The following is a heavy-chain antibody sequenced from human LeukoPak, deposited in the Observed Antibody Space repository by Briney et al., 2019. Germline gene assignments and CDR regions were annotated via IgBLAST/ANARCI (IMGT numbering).Heavy chain of an antibody. CDR3: AKALAYGSGSYYRAFDY. CDR2: IRYDGSNK. V-gene: IGHV3-30*02. CDR1: GFTFYSYG. J-gene: IGHJ4*02. Sequence: GGSLRLSCAASGFTFYSYGMSWVRQAPGKGLEWVAFIRYDGSNKYYADSVKGRFTISRDNSKNTLYLQMNSLRAEDTAVYYCAKALAYGSGSYYRAFDYWGQGTLVTVSS. D-gene: IGHD3-10*01.